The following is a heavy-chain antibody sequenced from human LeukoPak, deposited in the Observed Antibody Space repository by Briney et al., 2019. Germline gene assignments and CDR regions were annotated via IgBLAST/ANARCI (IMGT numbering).Heavy chain of an antibody. V-gene: IGHV3-9*01. CDR2: IFWNSDSI. J-gene: IGHJ5*02. Sequence: GRSLRLSCAASGFTFDDYAIHWVRQAPGKGLEWVSGIFWNSDSIDYADSVKGRFTISRDSAKNSLYLQMNSLRAEDTALYYCALSTSCYACWFDPWGQGTLVTVSS. CDR1: GFTFDDYA. D-gene: IGHD2-2*01. CDR3: ALSTSCYACWFDP.